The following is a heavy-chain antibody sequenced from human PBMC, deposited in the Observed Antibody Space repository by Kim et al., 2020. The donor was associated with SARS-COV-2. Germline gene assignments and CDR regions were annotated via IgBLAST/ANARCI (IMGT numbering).Heavy chain of an antibody. Sequence: SETLSLTCTVSGGSISSSSYYWGWIRQPPGKGLEWIGSIYYSGSTYYNPSLKSRVTISVDTSKNQFSLKLSSVTAADTAVYYCARRFGRDWGQGTLVTVSS. V-gene: IGHV4-39*01. CDR3: ARRFGRD. CDR2: IYYSGST. CDR1: GGSISSSSYY. D-gene: IGHD3-10*01. J-gene: IGHJ4*02.